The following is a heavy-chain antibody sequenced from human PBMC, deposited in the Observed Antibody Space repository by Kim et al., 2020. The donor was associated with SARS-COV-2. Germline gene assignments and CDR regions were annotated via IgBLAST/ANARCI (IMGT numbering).Heavy chain of an antibody. CDR3: AKDKVRDCYSRRFLPVPGANCGFDP. V-gene: IGHV3-23*01. Sequence: GGSLRLSCAASGFTFSSYAMSWVRQAPGKGLEWVSAISGSGGSTYYADSVKGRFTISRDNSKNTLYLQMNSLRAEDTAVYYCAKDKVRDCYSRRFLPVPGANCGFDPWGQGTLVTVSS. J-gene: IGHJ5*02. CDR1: GFTFSSYA. D-gene: IGHD2-21*02. CDR2: ISGSGGST.